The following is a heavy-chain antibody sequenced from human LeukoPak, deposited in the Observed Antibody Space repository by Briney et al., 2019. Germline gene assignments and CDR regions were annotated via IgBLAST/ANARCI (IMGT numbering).Heavy chain of an antibody. CDR2: IWYDGSNK. D-gene: IGHD3-3*01. J-gene: IGHJ4*02. V-gene: IGHV3-33*06. Sequence: PGGSLRLSCAASGFTFSSYGMHWVRRAPGKGLEWVAVIWYDGSNKDYADSVKGRFTISRDNSKNTLYLQMNSLRAEDTAVYYCAKSDGITIFAWGQGTLVTVSS. CDR1: GFTFSSYG. CDR3: AKSDGITIFA.